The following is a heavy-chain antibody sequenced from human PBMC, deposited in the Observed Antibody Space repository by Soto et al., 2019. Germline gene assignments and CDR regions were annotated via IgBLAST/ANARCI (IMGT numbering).Heavy chain of an antibody. Sequence: QVQLVQSGAEVKKPGSSVRVSCKASGDTFTFYSINWVRQAPGLGLEWMGRINPILSMSNYAQRFQGRVTMTADKSTSTAYMELRSLRSEDTAMYDCASSYGSGYRAFDYWGQGALVTVSS. CDR3: ASSYGSGYRAFDY. J-gene: IGHJ4*02. D-gene: IGHD3-10*01. CDR2: INPILSMS. V-gene: IGHV1-69*02. CDR1: GDTFTFYS.